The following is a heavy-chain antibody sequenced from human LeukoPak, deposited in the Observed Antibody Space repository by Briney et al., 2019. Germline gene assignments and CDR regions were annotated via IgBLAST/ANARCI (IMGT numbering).Heavy chain of an antibody. CDR1: GFTFSSYG. D-gene: IGHD6-13*01. V-gene: IGHV3-30*18. Sequence: GRSLRLSCVASGFTFSSYGMHWVRQAPGKGLEWVAVISYDGSNKYYADSVKGRFTISRDNSKNTLYLQMNSLRAEDTAVYYCAKDSSSSTDYFDYWGQGTLVTVSS. CDR3: AKDSSSSTDYFDY. J-gene: IGHJ4*02. CDR2: ISYDGSNK.